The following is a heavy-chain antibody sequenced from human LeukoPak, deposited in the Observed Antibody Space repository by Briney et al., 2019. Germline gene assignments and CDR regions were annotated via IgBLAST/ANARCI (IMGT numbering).Heavy chain of an antibody. V-gene: IGHV3-48*01. Sequence: GGSLTLSCAASGFTFSSYSMNWVRQAPGKGLEGVSYISSSRSTIYYADCVKGRFTISREHDKNSLYLQMHSLRAEDTAVYYCARVLHKRNYDGSTYYGYWGQGTLVTVSS. CDR3: ARVLHKRNYDGSTYYGY. J-gene: IGHJ4*02. D-gene: IGHD3-22*01. CDR2: ISSSRSTI. CDR1: GFTFSSYS.